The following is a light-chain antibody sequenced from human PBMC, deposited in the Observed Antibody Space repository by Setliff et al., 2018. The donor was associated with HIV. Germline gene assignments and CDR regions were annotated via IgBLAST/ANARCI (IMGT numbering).Light chain of an antibody. Sequence: SYELTQPHSVSVAPGKTATITCGGNNIGSKRVHWYQQRPGQAPVLVIYYDSDRPSGVPARFSGSNFGNPATLSISRVEAGDEADYYCQVWDSSRDHVVFGGGTK. V-gene: IGLV3-21*04. CDR2: YDS. CDR3: QVWDSSRDHVV. J-gene: IGLJ2*01. CDR1: NIGSKR.